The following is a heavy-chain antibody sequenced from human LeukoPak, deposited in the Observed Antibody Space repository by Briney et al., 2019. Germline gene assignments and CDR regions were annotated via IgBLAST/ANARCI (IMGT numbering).Heavy chain of an antibody. Sequence: SETLTLTCTVSGGSSNTYFWSWIRQPPGKGLNWIGYAYSTGSTNYNPSLKSRVTMSLDTSKRQFSLELSSVTAADTAIYYCARGDVGSPHTADAFDIWGQGTMVTVSS. V-gene: IGHV4-4*09. J-gene: IGHJ3*02. CDR3: ARGDVGSPHTADAFDI. CDR1: GGSSNTYF. CDR2: AYSTGST. D-gene: IGHD2-15*01.